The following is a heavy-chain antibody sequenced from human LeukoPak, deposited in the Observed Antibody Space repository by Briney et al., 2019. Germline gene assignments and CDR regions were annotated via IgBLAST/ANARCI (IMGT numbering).Heavy chain of an antibody. CDR3: ARDYPDEPQYYYGSGSYLSAFDI. CDR1: GYTFTSYD. J-gene: IGHJ3*02. CDR2: MNPNSGNT. Sequence: ASVKVSCKASGYTFTSYDINWVRQATGQGLEWMGWMNPNSGNTGYAQKFQGRVTMTRDTSTSTVYMELSSLRSEDTAVYYCARDYPDEPQYYYGSGSYLSAFDIWGQGTMVTVSS. V-gene: IGHV1-8*01. D-gene: IGHD3-10*01.